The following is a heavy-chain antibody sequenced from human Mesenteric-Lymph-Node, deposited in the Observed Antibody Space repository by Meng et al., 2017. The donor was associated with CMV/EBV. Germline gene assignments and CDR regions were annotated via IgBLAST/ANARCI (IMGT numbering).Heavy chain of an antibody. V-gene: IGHV3-74*01. J-gene: IGHJ4*02. Sequence: GESLKISCAASGFTFSSYWMHWARQAPGKGLVWVSRINSDGSSTSYADSVKGRFTISRDNAKNTLYLQMNSLRAEDTAVYYCARVGAAAGGFDYWGQGTLVTVSS. CDR1: GFTFSSYW. CDR2: INSDGSST. CDR3: ARVGAAAGGFDY. D-gene: IGHD6-13*01.